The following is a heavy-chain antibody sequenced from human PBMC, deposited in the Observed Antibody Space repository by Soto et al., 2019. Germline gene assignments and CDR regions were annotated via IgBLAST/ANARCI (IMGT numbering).Heavy chain of an antibody. Sequence: QVQLVQSGAEVKKPGSSVKVSCKASGGTFRSYSISWVRQAPGQGLEWMGGIIPIFDITNYAQKFQGRVTITADESTSTAYMELSCLGSDDTAVYYCARPDEGGYSSNHHYYYALDVWGQGTTVTV. V-gene: IGHV1-69*01. D-gene: IGHD3-22*01. CDR3: ARPDEGGYSSNHHYYYALDV. J-gene: IGHJ6*02. CDR2: IIPIFDIT. CDR1: GGTFRSYS.